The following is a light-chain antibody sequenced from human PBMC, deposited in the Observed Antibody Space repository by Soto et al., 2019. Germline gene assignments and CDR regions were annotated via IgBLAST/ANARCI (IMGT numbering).Light chain of an antibody. CDR1: FSDVGGYDY. V-gene: IGLV2-14*01. Sequence: QSVLIQPASVSGSPGQSIAISCTGTFSDVGGYDYVSWYQQHPDKAPKLMIYEVTKRPSGVSNRFSGSKSGNTASLTISGLQPEDEADYYCSSHTSGSTRVFGSGTQLTVL. CDR2: EVT. CDR3: SSHTSGSTRV. J-gene: IGLJ7*01.